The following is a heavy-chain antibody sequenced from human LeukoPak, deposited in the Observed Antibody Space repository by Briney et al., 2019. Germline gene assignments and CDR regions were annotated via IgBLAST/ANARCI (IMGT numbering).Heavy chain of an antibody. Sequence: GGSLRLSCAASGFTVSSNYMSWVRQAPGKGLEWVSVIYSGGSTYYADSVKGRFTISRDNSKNTLYLQMNSLRAEDTAVYYCARHYSSGWSDAFDIWGQGTMVTVSS. D-gene: IGHD6-19*01. V-gene: IGHV3-53*01. CDR2: IYSGGST. CDR1: GFTVSSNY. CDR3: ARHYSSGWSDAFDI. J-gene: IGHJ3*02.